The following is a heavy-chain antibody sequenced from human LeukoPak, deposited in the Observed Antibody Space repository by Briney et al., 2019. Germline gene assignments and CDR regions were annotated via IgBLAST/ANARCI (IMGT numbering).Heavy chain of an antibody. V-gene: IGHV3-74*01. CDR3: ARGSNGWSGIDY. J-gene: IGHJ4*02. CDR1: EFTFSSHW. CDR2: ISGDGSST. Sequence: GGSLRLSCGASEFTFSSHWMYWVRRAPGEGLVWVSRISGDGSSTNYADSLKGRFAISRDNAKNTLYLQMNSLRAEDTSVYYCARGSNGWSGIDYWGQGTLVTVSS. D-gene: IGHD6-19*01.